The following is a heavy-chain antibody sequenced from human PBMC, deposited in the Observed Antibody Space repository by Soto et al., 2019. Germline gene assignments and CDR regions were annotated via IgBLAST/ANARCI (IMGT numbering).Heavy chain of an antibody. D-gene: IGHD6-19*01. J-gene: IGHJ3*01. CDR1: GGAFSGYF. V-gene: IGHV4-34*01. CDR2: VNHNGTN. CDR3: ARGGSSDWQVAFDF. Sequence: QLHPQQWGAGLLKPSETLSLTCAVCGGAFSGYFWNWIRQSPGKGLEWIGKVNHNGTNNANPSLKSRVTISLDMSKNQISLQLTSVTAADTAVYYWARGGSSDWQVAFDFWGQGTMVTVSS.